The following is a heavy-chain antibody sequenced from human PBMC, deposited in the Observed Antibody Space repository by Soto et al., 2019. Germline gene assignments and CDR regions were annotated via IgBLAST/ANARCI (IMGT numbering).Heavy chain of an antibody. CDR2: TYYSGGT. V-gene: IGHV4-59*01. J-gene: IGHJ4*02. D-gene: IGHD6-13*01. Sequence: PSETLSLTCTVSGGSMIAYYWNWMRQPPGKGLQWSGYTYYSGGTTYNPSLKSRVTISVDSSKNQFSLKLDSVTPADTAVYYCARVRGTAGKRYFDYWGPGTLVTVSS. CDR1: GGSMIAYY. CDR3: ARVRGTAGKRYFDY.